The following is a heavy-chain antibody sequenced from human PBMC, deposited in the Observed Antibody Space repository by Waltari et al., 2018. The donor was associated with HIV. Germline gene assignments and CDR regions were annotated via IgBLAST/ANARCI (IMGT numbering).Heavy chain of an antibody. Sequence: QVQLQESGPGLVKPSETLSLTCTVSGGSISSYYWSWIRQPPGKGLEWIGYIYYSGSTNYNPSLKSRVTISVDTSKNQFSLKLSSVTAADTAVYYCARVTKGYSYYFDYWGQGTLVTVSS. CDR3: ARVTKGYSYYFDY. V-gene: IGHV4-59*01. CDR1: GGSISSYY. CDR2: IYYSGST. D-gene: IGHD5-18*01. J-gene: IGHJ4*02.